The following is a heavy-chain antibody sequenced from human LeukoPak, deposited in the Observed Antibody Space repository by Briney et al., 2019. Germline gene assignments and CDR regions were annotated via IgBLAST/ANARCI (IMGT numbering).Heavy chain of an antibody. CDR3: AKDKTYYYDSSGHYPKFDF. D-gene: IGHD3-22*01. CDR1: GFTSSDYY. Sequence: GGSLRLSCAASGFTSSDYYMSWIRQAPGKGLEWVSSISNSGTAIYYADSVKGRFTISRDNSKNTLYLQMNSLRAEDTAVYYCAKDKTYYYDSSGHYPKFDFWGQGTLVSVSS. V-gene: IGHV3-11*01. J-gene: IGHJ4*02. CDR2: ISNSGTAI.